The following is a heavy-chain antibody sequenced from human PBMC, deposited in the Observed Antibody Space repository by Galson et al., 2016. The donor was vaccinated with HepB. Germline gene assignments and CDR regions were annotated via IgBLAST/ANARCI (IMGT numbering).Heavy chain of an antibody. Sequence: PALVKPTQTLTLTCTFSGFSLSTRGVGVGWIRQPPGKALEWLAVLYWNDDKCYSPSPNSRVSITRGTSKNQVFLAITNVDPADTGIYHCAQHNLDYGLESNLDYWGQGTLVIVSS. J-gene: IGHJ4*02. V-gene: IGHV2-5*01. CDR1: GFSLSTRGVG. CDR3: AQHNLDYGLESNLDY. CDR2: LYWNDDK. D-gene: IGHD4/OR15-4a*01.